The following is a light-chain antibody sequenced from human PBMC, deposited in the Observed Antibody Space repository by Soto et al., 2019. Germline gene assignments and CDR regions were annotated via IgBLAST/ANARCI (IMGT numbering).Light chain of an antibody. Sequence: DIQMTQSPSTLSASVGDRVTITCRASQSISNWLAWYQQRPGKAPKLLIYDASTLESWVPSRFSGSGSGTEFTLTNSALRPNDFATYYGKNYNTYSYSFGRGTKLEIK. CDR1: QSISNW. J-gene: IGKJ2*01. V-gene: IGKV1-5*01. CDR3: KNYNTYSYS. CDR2: DAS.